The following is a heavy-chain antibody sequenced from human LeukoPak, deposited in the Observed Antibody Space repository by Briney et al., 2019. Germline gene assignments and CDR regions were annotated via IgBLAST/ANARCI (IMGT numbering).Heavy chain of an antibody. CDR1: GFTFSIYW. Sequence: GGSLRLSCAGSGFTFSIYWMTWVRQAPGKGLEWVANINQDGGEKYYVDSVKGRFTISRDNAKNSLSLQMNSLRAEDTAVYYCAKFSPKENWFDPWGQGTLVTVSS. CDR2: INQDGGEK. J-gene: IGHJ5*02. CDR3: AKFSPKENWFDP. D-gene: IGHD3-3*01. V-gene: IGHV3-7*01.